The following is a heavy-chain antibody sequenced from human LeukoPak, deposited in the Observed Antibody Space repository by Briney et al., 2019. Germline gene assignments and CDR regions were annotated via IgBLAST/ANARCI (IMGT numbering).Heavy chain of an antibody. CDR1: RFTFCSYW. Sequence: PGGSLRLSCAASRFTFCSYWMSWVRQDPGKGLVWVSRINSEGSSTSYADSVKGRFTISRDNAKNTLYLQTNSLRAEDTAVYYCASPSGWYSPDAFDIWGQGTMVTVSS. CDR3: ASPSGWYSPDAFDI. V-gene: IGHV3-74*01. CDR2: INSEGSST. D-gene: IGHD6-19*01. J-gene: IGHJ3*02.